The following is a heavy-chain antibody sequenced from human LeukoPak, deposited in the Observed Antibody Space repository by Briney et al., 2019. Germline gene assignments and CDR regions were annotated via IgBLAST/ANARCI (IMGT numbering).Heavy chain of an antibody. CDR2: ISSGSSYI. V-gene: IGHV3-21*01. J-gene: IGHJ4*02. D-gene: IGHD2-15*01. CDR1: GFTFSSYS. CDR3: AKVPRKVAATQGYFDY. Sequence: GGSLRLSCAASGFTFSSYSMNWVRQAPGRGLEWVSSISSGSSYIYYADSVKGRFTISRDNAKNSLYLQMNSLRAEDTAVYYCAKVPRKVAATQGYFDYWGQGTLVTVSS.